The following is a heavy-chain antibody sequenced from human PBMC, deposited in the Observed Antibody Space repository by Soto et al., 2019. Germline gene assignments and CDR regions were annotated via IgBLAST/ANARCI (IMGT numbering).Heavy chain of an antibody. CDR1: GGSISSGGYS. CDR2: IYHSGST. Sequence: SSETLSLTCAVSGGSISSGGYSWSWIRQPPGKGLEWIGYIYHSGSTYYNPSLKSRVTISVDRSKNQFSLKLSSVTAADTAVYYCARVRGSSWPYFDYWGQGTLVTVSS. J-gene: IGHJ4*02. D-gene: IGHD6-13*01. CDR3: ARVRGSSWPYFDY. V-gene: IGHV4-30-2*01.